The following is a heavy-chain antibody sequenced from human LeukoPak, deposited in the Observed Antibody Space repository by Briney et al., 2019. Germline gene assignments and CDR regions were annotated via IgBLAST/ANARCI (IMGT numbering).Heavy chain of an antibody. Sequence: GGSLRLSCAASGLTFSSYAMSWVRQAPGKGLEWVSAISGSGGSTYYADSVKGRFTISRDNSKNTLYLQMNSLRAEDTAVYYCAKGEAGTGSYYFDYWGQGTLVTVSS. J-gene: IGHJ4*02. CDR1: GLTFSSYA. CDR2: ISGSGGST. CDR3: AKGEAGTGSYYFDY. V-gene: IGHV3-23*01. D-gene: IGHD6-19*01.